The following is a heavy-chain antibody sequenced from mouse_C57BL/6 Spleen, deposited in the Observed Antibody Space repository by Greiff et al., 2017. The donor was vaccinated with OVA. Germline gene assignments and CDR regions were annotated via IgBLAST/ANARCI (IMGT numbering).Heavy chain of an antibody. D-gene: IGHD2-1*01. CDR3: ARAYGNYEYCYFEV. CDR1: GFTFSSYA. CDR2: ISDGGSYT. J-gene: IGHJ1*03. Sequence: VQRVESGGGLVKPGGSLKLSCAASGFTFSSYAMSWVRQTPEKRLEWVATISDGGSYTYYPANVKGRFTISRDNAKNNLYLQMSHLKSEDTAMYYCARAYGNYEYCYFEVWGKGTTVTVSA. V-gene: IGHV5-4*01.